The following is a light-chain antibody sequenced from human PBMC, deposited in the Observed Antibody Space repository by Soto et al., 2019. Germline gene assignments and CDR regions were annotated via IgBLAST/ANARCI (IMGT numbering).Light chain of an antibody. Sequence: QSALTQPASVSGSPGQSITISCTGTSSDVGGYNYVSWYQQHPGKAPKLMIYDVSNRPSGVSIRFSGSKSGNTASLTISGLQAEDEADYCCSSYTTTIRVFGGGTKLTVL. CDR1: SSDVGGYNY. CDR3: SSYTTTIRV. CDR2: DVS. V-gene: IGLV2-14*01. J-gene: IGLJ3*02.